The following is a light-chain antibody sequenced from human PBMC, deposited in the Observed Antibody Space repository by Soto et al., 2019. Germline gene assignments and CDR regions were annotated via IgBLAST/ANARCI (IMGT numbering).Light chain of an antibody. J-gene: IGKJ5*01. Sequence: VVTNSAGALSVSPGERATLSCRAGHGVTTNFALYQQKSGQSPRLLIYDVSIRATGVPARFSGAGSETDFTLTISGLQSEDSAVYFCPQYTNWLFPFAQGTRLAI. CDR1: HGVTTN. V-gene: IGKV3-15*01. CDR3: PQYTNWLFP. CDR2: DVS.